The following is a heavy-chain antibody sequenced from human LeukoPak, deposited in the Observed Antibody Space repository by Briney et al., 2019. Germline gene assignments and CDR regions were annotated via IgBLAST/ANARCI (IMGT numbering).Heavy chain of an antibody. CDR1: GFTFSAYV. J-gene: IGHJ4*01. Sequence: PGGSLRLSCAASGFTFSAYVMHWVRQAPGKGLKCVAVITNDGNEKYYADSVKGRFSISRDNSKNTLYLQMSSLRTEDTAVYYCVRDGGYTGGWTYGAGDYWGQGNLVTVSS. CDR3: VRDGGYTGGWTYGAGDY. CDR2: ITNDGNEK. D-gene: IGHD2-8*02. V-gene: IGHV3-30*04.